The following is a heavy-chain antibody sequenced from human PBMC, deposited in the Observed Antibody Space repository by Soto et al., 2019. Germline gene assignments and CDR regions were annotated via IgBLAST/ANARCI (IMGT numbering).Heavy chain of an antibody. D-gene: IGHD1-26*01. V-gene: IGHV3-23*01. CDR2: ISGSGGST. CDR1: GFTFSSYA. CDR3: ANWRGSYQFDY. J-gene: IGHJ4*02. Sequence: GGSLRLSCAASGFTFSSYAMSWVRQAPGKGLEWVSAISGSGGSTYYADSVKGRFTISRDNSKNTLYLQMTSLRADDTAVYYCANWRGSYQFDYWGQGTLVTVSS.